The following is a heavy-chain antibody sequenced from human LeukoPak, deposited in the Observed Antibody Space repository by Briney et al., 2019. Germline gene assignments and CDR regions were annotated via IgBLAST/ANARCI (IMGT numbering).Heavy chain of an antibody. J-gene: IGHJ4*02. CDR3: ARVKLERRPFDY. CDR1: GGSISSGDYY. D-gene: IGHD1-1*01. Sequence: SQTLSLTCTVSGGSISSGDYYWCWIRQPPGRGLERIGYIYYSGSTYYNPSLKSRVTISVDTSKNQFSLKLSSVTAADTAVYYCARVKLERRPFDYWGQGTLVTVSS. CDR2: IYYSGST. V-gene: IGHV4-30-4*01.